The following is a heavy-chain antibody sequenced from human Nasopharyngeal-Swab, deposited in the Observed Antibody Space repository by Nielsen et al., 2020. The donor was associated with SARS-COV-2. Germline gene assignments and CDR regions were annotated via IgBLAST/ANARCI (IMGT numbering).Heavy chain of an antibody. D-gene: IGHD2-21*02. CDR2: LYYSGTT. J-gene: IGHJ4*02. CDR3: TSHAYCLGYCKNGGFDS. CDR1: AASIISSDHY. V-gene: IGHV4-39*01. Sequence: SETLSLTCSVSAASIISSDHYWSWIRQPPGKGLEWIGSLYYSGTTSYNPSLKSRLTMSVDTSTNQFPLKVSSVAAADKALYYCTSHAYCLGYCKNGGFDSWGQGTLVTVSS.